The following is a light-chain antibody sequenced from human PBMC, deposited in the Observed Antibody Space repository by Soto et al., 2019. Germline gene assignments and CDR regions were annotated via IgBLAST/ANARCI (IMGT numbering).Light chain of an antibody. CDR3: QSYDASLRGSGV. CDR2: EVT. Sequence: QSALTQPASVSGSPGQSITISCTGTSSDVATYNLVSWYQQRPGTAPQLIIYEVTKRPSGVSTRFSGSQSGNTASLTISGLQADDEADYYCQSYDASLRGSGVFGTGTKLTVL. CDR1: SSDVATYNL. V-gene: IGLV2-23*02. J-gene: IGLJ1*01.